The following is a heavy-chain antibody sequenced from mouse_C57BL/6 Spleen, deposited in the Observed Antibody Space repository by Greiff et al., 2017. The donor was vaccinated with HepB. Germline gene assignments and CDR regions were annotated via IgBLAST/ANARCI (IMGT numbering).Heavy chain of an antibody. Sequence: EVQRVESGPELVKPGASVKIPCKASGYTFTDYNMDWVKQSHGKSLEWIGDINPNNGGTIYNQKFKGKATLTVDKSSSTAYMELRSLTSEDTAVYYCARWGRYFDVWGTGTTVTVSS. CDR1: GYTFTDYN. CDR2: INPNNGGT. CDR3: ARWGRYFDV. V-gene: IGHV1-18*01. D-gene: IGHD3-3*01. J-gene: IGHJ1*03.